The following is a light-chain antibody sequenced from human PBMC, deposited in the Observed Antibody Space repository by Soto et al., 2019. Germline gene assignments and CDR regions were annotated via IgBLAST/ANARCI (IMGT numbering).Light chain of an antibody. CDR2: GAS. Sequence: SPGRLSLSPGERAPLSCRASQSVSSSYLAWYQQKPGQAPRLLIYGASSRATDIPDRFSGSGSGTDFTLTITGLQSEDFTVYYCQQYNGRQWSLGLGTKVDIK. J-gene: IGKJ1*01. V-gene: IGKV3-20*01. CDR3: QQYNGRQWS. CDR1: QSVSSSY.